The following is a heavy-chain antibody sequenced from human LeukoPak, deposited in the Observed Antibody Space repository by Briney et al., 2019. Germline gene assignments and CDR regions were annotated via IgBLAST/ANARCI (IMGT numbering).Heavy chain of an antibody. Sequence: GGSLRLSCAASGFTFSSYAMSWVRQAPGKGLEWVSAISGSGGSTYYADSVKGRFTISRDNSKNTLYLQMNSLRAEDTAVYYCAKAFYDCSSTSCYGAPDVAFDIGGKGKMVTVSS. D-gene: IGHD2-2*01. V-gene: IGHV3-23*01. CDR3: AKAFYDCSSTSCYGAPDVAFDI. CDR1: GFTFSSYA. J-gene: IGHJ3*02. CDR2: ISGSGGST.